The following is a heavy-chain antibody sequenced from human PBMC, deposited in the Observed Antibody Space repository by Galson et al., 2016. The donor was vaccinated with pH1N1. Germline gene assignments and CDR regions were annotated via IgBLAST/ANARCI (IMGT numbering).Heavy chain of an antibody. CDR1: GGSICSGGYY. CDR2: IYYSGST. D-gene: IGHD3-16*01. J-gene: IGHJ4*02. V-gene: IGHV4-31*03. Sequence: TLSLTCTVSGGSICSGGYYWSWIRQHPGKGLEWIGYIYYSGSTYYNPSLKSRVSISVDTSKNQFSLKLSSVTAADTAVYYCARVPRGEQLYYFDYWGQGTLVTFSS. CDR3: ARVPRGEQLYYFDY.